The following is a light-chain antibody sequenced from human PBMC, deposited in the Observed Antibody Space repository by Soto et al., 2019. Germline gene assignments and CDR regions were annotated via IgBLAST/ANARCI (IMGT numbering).Light chain of an antibody. CDR1: QGISTY. CDR3: QQLSSNPLT. J-gene: IGKJ4*01. V-gene: IGKV1-9*01. Sequence: DIQLTQSPSFLSASVGDRVTITCRASQGISTYLAWYQQKPGKVPELLIYAASTLQSGVPSRFSGSGSGTEFTLTISSRQPEDFATYYCQQLSSNPLTFGGGTKVEIK. CDR2: AAS.